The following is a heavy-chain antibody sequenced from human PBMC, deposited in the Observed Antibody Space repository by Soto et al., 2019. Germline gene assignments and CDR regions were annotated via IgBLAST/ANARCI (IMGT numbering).Heavy chain of an antibody. Sequence: ASVKVSCKASGGTFSSYTISWVRQAPGQGLEWMGRIIPILGIANYAQKFQGRVTITADKSTSTAYMELSSLRSEDTAVYYCATEKYYYGSGSIWFDPWGQGTLVTVSS. CDR3: ATEKYYYGSGSIWFDP. CDR1: GGTFSSYT. CDR2: IIPILGIA. V-gene: IGHV1-69*02. J-gene: IGHJ5*02. D-gene: IGHD3-10*01.